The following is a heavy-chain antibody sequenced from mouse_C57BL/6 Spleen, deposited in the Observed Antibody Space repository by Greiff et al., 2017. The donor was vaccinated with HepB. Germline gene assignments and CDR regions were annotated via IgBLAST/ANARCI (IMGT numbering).Heavy chain of an antibody. CDR2: IYPGNSDT. V-gene: IGHV1-5*01. CDR1: GYTFTSYW. Sequence: VQLKESGTVLARPGASVKMSCKTSGYTFTSYWMHWVKQRPGQGLEWIGAIYPGNSDTSYNQKFKGKAKLTAVTSASTAYMELSSLTNEDSAVYYCVYYYGSSQYYFDYWGQGTTLTVSS. J-gene: IGHJ2*01. CDR3: VYYYGSSQYYFDY. D-gene: IGHD1-1*01.